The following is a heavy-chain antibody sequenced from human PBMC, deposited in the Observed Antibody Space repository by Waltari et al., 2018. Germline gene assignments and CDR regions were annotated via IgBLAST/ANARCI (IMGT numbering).Heavy chain of an antibody. CDR2: SIPSLGTA. CDR1: GGTFSSYA. CDR3: ARDPAESSSGWSD. D-gene: IGHD6-19*01. V-gene: IGHV1-69*05. J-gene: IGHJ4*02. Sequence: QVQLVQSGAEVKKPGSSVKVSCKASGGTFSSYAISWVRQAPGQGLEWMGGSIPSLGTATYAQKFQGRVTITTDESTSTAYMELSSLRSEDTAVYYCARDPAESSSGWSDWGQGTLVTVSS.